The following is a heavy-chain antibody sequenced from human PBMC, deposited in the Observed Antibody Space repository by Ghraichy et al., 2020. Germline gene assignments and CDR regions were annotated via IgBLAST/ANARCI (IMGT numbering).Heavy chain of an antibody. CDR3: AKALPRFLEWFQPLDY. J-gene: IGHJ4*02. D-gene: IGHD3-3*01. Sequence: GESLNISCAASGFTFSSYAMSWVRQAPGKGLEWVSTISGSGGSTYYADSVKGRFTISRDNSKNTLYLQMNSLRAEDTAVCYCAKALPRFLEWFQPLDYWGQGTLVTVSS. CDR1: GFTFSSYA. CDR2: ISGSGGST. V-gene: IGHV3-23*01.